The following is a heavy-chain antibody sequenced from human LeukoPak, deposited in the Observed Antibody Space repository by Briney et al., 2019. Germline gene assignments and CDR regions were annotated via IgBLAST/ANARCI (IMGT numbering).Heavy chain of an antibody. D-gene: IGHD3-10*01. CDR2: ISAYNGNT. CDR3: APLTLSRLRGVYNWFDP. CDR1: GYTFTSYG. J-gene: IGHJ5*02. Sequence: PVASVKVSCKASGYTFTSYGISWVRQAPGQGLEWMGWISAYNGNTNYAQKLQGRVTMTTDTSTSTAYMELRSLRSEDTAVYYCAPLTLSRLRGVYNWFDPWGQGTLVTVSS. V-gene: IGHV1-18*01.